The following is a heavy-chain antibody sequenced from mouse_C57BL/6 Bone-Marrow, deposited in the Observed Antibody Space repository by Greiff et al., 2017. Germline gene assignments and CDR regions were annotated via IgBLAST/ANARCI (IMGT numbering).Heavy chain of an antibody. Sequence: DVQLQESGAELVRPGASVKLSCTASGFNIKDDYMHWVKQRPEQGLEWIGWIDPENGDTEYASKFQGKATITADTSSNTAYLQLSSLTSEDTAVYYCTTGQDGDWDGYFDDWGQGTTLTVSS. CDR3: TTGQDGDWDGYFDD. J-gene: IGHJ2*01. CDR2: IDPENGDT. D-gene: IGHD4-1*01. CDR1: GFNIKDDY. V-gene: IGHV14-4*01.